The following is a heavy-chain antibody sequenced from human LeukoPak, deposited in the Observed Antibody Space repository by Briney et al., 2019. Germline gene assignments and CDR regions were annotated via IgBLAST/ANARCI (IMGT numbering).Heavy chain of an antibody. CDR3: ARRGVGGSYYYFDY. CDR1: GGTFSSYA. J-gene: IGHJ4*02. Sequence: ASVKVSCKASGGTFSSYAISWVRQAPGQGLEWMGGIIPILGTANYAQKFQGRVTITADKSTSTAYMELSSLRSEDTAVYYCARRGVGGSYYYFDYWGQGTLVTVSS. D-gene: IGHD1-26*01. CDR2: IIPILGTA. V-gene: IGHV1-69*10.